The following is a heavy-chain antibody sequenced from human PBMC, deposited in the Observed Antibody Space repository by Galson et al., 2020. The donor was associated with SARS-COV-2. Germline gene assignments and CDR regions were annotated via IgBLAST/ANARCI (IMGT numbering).Heavy chain of an antibody. CDR3: ARHEWAGAGTLHAIDV. V-gene: IGHV4-39*01. D-gene: IGHD6-19*01. CDR2: VYYSGST. J-gene: IGHJ3*01. Sequence: ATLSLTCTVSGGSISTTTYYWGWIRQPPGKGLEWIGSVYYSGSTFYNSSLKTRVTISVDTSKNHFSVKLISVTAADAALYYCARHEWAGAGTLHAIDVWGQGRMVIVSS. CDR1: GGSISTTTYY.